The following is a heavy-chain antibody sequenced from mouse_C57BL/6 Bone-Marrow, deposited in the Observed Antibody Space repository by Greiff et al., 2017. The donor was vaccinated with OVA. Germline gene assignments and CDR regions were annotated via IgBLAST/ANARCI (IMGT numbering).Heavy chain of an antibody. D-gene: IGHD1-1*01. V-gene: IGHV6-3*01. CDR1: GFTFSNYW. CDR3: TTVVATDYFDY. J-gene: IGHJ2*01. Sequence: DVQVEESGGGLVQPGGTMKLSCVASGFTFSNYWMNWVRQSPEKGLEWVAQISLKSDNYATDHAESVKGRFTISRDNSKSSVYLQMNNLRAEDTGIYYCTTVVATDYFDYWGQGTTLTVSS. CDR2: ISLKSDNYAT.